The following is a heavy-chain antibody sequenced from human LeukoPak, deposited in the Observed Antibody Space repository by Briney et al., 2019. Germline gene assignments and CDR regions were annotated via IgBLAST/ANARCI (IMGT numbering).Heavy chain of an antibody. D-gene: IGHD1-26*01. Sequence: GGSLRLSCAASGFTFSDYYMTWIRQAPGKGLEWVSYISSSSTYTNYADSVKGRFTIYRDNAKNSLYLRMNSLRAEDTAVYYCARQGGNYDYWGQGTLVTVSS. CDR2: ISSSSTYT. J-gene: IGHJ4*02. CDR3: ARQGGNYDY. CDR1: GFTFSDYY. V-gene: IGHV3-11*03.